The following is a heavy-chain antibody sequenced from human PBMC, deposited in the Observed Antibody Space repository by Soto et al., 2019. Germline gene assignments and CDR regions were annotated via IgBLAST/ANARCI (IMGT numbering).Heavy chain of an antibody. CDR1: GFTFSSYA. V-gene: IGHV3-30-3*01. J-gene: IGHJ4*02. D-gene: IGHD6-13*01. CDR2: ISYDGSNK. Sequence: QVQLVESGGGVVQPGRSLRLSCAASGFTFSSYAMHWVRQAPGKGLGWVAVISYDGSNKYYADSVKGRFTISRDNSKNTLYLQMNSLRAEDTAVYYCARVGTMYSSSWLDYWGQGTLVTVSS. CDR3: ARVGTMYSSSWLDY.